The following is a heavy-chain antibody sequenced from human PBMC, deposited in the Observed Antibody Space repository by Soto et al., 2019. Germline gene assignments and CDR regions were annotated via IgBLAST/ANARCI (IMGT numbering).Heavy chain of an antibody. J-gene: IGHJ4*02. Sequence: EVQLVESGGGLVQPGRYLRLSCAASGFTFDDYAMHWVRQAPGKGLEWVTGISWNSGSKGYADSVKGRFTNSRDNAKNSLYLQMNSLRAEDTALYYCAKLAPDYYDSSGYYYEDLDYWGQGTLVTVSS. V-gene: IGHV3-9*01. CDR2: ISWNSGSK. D-gene: IGHD3-22*01. CDR3: AKLAPDYYDSSGYYYEDLDY. CDR1: GFTFDDYA.